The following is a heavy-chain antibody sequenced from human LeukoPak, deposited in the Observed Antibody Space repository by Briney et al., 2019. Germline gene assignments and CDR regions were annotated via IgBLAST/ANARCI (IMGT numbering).Heavy chain of an antibody. CDR1: GYTFTGYY. J-gene: IGHJ4*02. Sequence: SVKVSCKASGYTFTGYYMHWVRQAPGQGLEWMGGIIPIFGTANYAQKFQGRVTITADESTSTAYMELSSLRSEDTAVYYCARSPLDITMIVVVITYFDYWGQGTLVTVSS. D-gene: IGHD3-22*01. V-gene: IGHV1-69*13. CDR2: IIPIFGTA. CDR3: ARSPLDITMIVVVITYFDY.